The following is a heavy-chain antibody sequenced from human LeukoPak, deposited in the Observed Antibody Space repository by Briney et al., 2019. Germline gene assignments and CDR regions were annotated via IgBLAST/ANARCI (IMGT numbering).Heavy chain of an antibody. D-gene: IGHD6-13*01. CDR2: INHSGST. CDR3: ARKRPAGSSSWYPKNVSGKRRESDYRYYFDY. V-gene: IGHV4-34*01. Sequence: SETLSLTCAVYGGSFSGYYWSWIRQPPGKGLEWIGEINHSGSTNYNPSLKSRVTISVDTSKNQFSLKLSSVTAADTAVYYCARKRPAGSSSWYPKNVSGKRRESDYRYYFDYWGQGTLVTVSS. CDR1: GGSFSGYY. J-gene: IGHJ4*02.